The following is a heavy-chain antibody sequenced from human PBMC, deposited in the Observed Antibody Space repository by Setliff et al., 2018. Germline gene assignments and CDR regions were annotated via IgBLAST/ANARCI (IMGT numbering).Heavy chain of an antibody. CDR1: GGSISSSSYY. Sequence: TSETLSLTCTVSGGSISSSSYYWGWIRQPPGKGLEWIGSIYYSGSTYYNPSLKSRVTISVDTSKNQFSLKLSSVTVADTAVYYCARDPLGEIAVAGHDAFDILGQGTMVTVSS. CDR2: IYYSGST. V-gene: IGHV4-39*07. D-gene: IGHD6-19*01. CDR3: ARDPLGEIAVAGHDAFDI. J-gene: IGHJ3*02.